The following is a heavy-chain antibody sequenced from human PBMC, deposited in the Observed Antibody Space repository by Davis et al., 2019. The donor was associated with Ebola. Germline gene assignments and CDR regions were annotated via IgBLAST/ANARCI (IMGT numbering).Heavy chain of an antibody. CDR3: AKDKFWTGRQVDY. CDR2: ISGSGGST. CDR1: GFTFSSYA. J-gene: IGHJ4*02. D-gene: IGHD1-1*01. Sequence: GGSLRLSCAASGFTFSSYAMSWVRQAPGKGLEWVSAISGSGGSTYYADSVKGRFTISRDNSKNTLYLQMNSLRAEDTAVYCGAKDKFWTGRQVDYWGQGTLVTVSS. V-gene: IGHV3-23*01.